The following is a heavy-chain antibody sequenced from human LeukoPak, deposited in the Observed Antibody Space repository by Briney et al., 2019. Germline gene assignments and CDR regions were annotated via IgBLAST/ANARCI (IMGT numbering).Heavy chain of an antibody. CDR2: IRFDGSNK. Sequence: PGGSLRLSCAASGFTFSSYGMHWVRQAPGKGLEWVSFIRFDGSNKYYTDSVKGRFTIFRDNSKNTLYLQMNTLRAEDTAVYYCAGDSDYWGQGTLVTVSS. CDR1: GFTFSSYG. J-gene: IGHJ4*02. V-gene: IGHV3-30*02. CDR3: AGDSDY.